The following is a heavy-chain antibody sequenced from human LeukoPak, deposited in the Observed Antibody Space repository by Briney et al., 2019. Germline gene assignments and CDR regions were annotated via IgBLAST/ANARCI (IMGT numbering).Heavy chain of an antibody. V-gene: IGHV4-59*01. Sequence: PSETLSLTCTVSGGSISSYYWSWIRQPPGKGLEWIGYIYYSGSTNYNPSLKSRVTISVDTSKNQFSLKLSSVTAADTAVYDCARVGIAAAGTGFDPWGQGTLVTVSS. J-gene: IGHJ5*02. D-gene: IGHD6-13*01. CDR1: GGSISSYY. CDR2: IYYSGST. CDR3: ARVGIAAAGTGFDP.